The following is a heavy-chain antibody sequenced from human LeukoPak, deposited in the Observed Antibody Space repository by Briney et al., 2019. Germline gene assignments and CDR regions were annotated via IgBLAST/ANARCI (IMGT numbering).Heavy chain of an antibody. CDR2: ISGFGGST. J-gene: IGHJ5*02. V-gene: IGHV3-23*01. Sequence: GGSLRLSCAASGFTFNSYIMNWVRQAPGKGLEWVSSISGFGGSTYYADSVKGRFTISRDNSKNTLYLQMNSLRAEDTAVYYCAKGWFDPWGQGTLVTVSS. CDR1: GFTFNSYI. CDR3: AKGWFDP.